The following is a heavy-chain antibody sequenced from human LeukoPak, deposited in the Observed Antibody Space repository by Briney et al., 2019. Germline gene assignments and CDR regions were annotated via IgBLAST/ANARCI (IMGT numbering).Heavy chain of an antibody. D-gene: IGHD3-22*01. V-gene: IGHV1-2*02. CDR3: ARERTLITTIGVDSFDL. Sequence: ASVKVSCKASGYTFTDFYMHWVRQAPGQGLEWMGWMNPNSGGTVSAQNFQGRITMTRDTFINTAYMELTSLRSDDTAIYYYARERTLITTIGVDSFDLWGQGTAVTVSS. CDR1: GYTFTDFY. J-gene: IGHJ3*01. CDR2: MNPNSGGT.